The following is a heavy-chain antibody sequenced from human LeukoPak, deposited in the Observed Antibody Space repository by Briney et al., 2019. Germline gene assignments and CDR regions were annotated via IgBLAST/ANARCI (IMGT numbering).Heavy chain of an antibody. J-gene: IGHJ1*01. V-gene: IGHV3-30*02. CDR1: GFTFSSYG. CDR3: ARGSYCGGDCYSGLPIAEYFQH. Sequence: GGSLRLSCAASGFTFSSYGMHWVRQAPGKGLEWVAFIRYDGSNKYYADSVKGRFTISRDNSKNTLYLQMNSLRAEDTAVYYCARGSYCGGDCYSGLPIAEYFQHWGQGTLVTVSS. D-gene: IGHD2-21*02. CDR2: IRYDGSNK.